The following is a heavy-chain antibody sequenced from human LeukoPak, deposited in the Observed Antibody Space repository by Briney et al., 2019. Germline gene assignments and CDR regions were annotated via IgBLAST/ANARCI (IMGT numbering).Heavy chain of an antibody. CDR1: GFTFSSYG. CDR2: IWYDGSNK. J-gene: IGHJ6*02. V-gene: IGHV3-33*01. Sequence: PGRSLRLSCAASGFTFSSYGMHWVRQAPGKGLEWVAVIWYDGSNKYYADSVKGRFTISRDNSKNTLYLQMNSLRAEDTAVYYCARDSGNSDYYYYGMDVWGQGTTVTVSS. D-gene: IGHD4-23*01. CDR3: ARDSGNSDYYYYGMDV.